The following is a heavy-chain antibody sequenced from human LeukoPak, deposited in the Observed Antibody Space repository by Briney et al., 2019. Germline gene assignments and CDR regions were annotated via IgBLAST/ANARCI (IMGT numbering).Heavy chain of an antibody. CDR3: AKDRPGYSSSWYGIDAFDI. J-gene: IGHJ3*02. V-gene: IGHV3-30*02. Sequence: GGSLRLSCAASGFTFSSYGMHWVRQAPGKGLEWVAFIRYDGSNKYYADSVKGRFTISRGNSKNTLYLQMDSLRAEDTAVYYCAKDRPGYSSSWYGIDAFDIWGQGTMVTVSS. CDR1: GFTFSSYG. D-gene: IGHD6-13*01. CDR2: IRYDGSNK.